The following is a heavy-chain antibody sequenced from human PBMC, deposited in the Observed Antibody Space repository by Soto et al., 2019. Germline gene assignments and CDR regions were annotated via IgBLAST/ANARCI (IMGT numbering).Heavy chain of an antibody. D-gene: IGHD3-16*02. CDR2: IYYSGST. CDR3: ASGYVWGSYRPLSYFDY. V-gene: IGHV4-30-4*01. Sequence: QVQLQESGPGLVKPSQTLSLTCTVSGGSISSGDYYWSWIRQPPGKGLEWIGYIYYSGSTYYNPSLQSRVTISVDTSKNQFSLKLSSVTAADTAVYYCASGYVWGSYRPLSYFDYWGQGTLVTVSS. J-gene: IGHJ4*02. CDR1: GGSISSGDYY.